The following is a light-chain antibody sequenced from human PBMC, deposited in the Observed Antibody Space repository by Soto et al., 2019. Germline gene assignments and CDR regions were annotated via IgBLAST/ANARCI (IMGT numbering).Light chain of an antibody. V-gene: IGKV3-15*01. CDR3: QQYDSYRT. CDR1: QSVSKK. J-gene: IGKJ1*01. CDR2: TAS. Sequence: EIVLTQSPATLSVSPGDTATLSCRASQSVSKKLAWYQQKPGQAPRLLIHTASTRAPGIPARFSGSGSGTQFTLTISSLQSEDFATYYCQQYDSYRTFGQGTTVEVK.